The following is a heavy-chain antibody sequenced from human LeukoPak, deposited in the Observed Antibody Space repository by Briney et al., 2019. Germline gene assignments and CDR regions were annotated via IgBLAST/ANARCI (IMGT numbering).Heavy chain of an antibody. V-gene: IGHV4-39*01. Sequence: SETLSLTCTVSGGSISSSFYYWGWIRQPPGKGLEWIGSIYYSGSTYYNPSLKSRVTISVDTSKNQFSLKLSSVTAADTAVYYCASSNPVRGSALDYWGQGTLVTVST. J-gene: IGHJ4*02. CDR2: IYYSGST. CDR3: ASSNPVRGSALDY. CDR1: GGSISSSFYY. D-gene: IGHD3-10*02.